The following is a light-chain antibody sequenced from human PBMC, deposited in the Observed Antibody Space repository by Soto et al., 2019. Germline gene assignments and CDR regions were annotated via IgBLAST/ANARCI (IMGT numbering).Light chain of an antibody. J-gene: IGLJ1*01. CDR1: IGGVDDSDY. CDR3: NSYTSNRPYV. V-gene: IGLV2-14*03. CDR2: DFT. Sequence: QSALTQPASVSASPGQSIAISFTVTIGGVDDSDYVSFYQQHPFKAPKLLIYDFTNLPPLISNRFSVSNSGNTSSLTISLLQAEDEADYYCNSYTSNRPYVFGTGTKVTVL.